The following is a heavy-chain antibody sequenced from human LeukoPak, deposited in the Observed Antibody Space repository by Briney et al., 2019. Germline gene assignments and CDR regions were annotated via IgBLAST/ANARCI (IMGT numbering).Heavy chain of an antibody. V-gene: IGHV3-30*01. D-gene: IGHD2-2*02. CDR3: ASGDIVVVPAAIPFDY. CDR2: ISYDGSNK. Sequence: GGSLRLSCAASGFTFSSYAVHWVRQAPGKGLEWVAVISYDGSNKYYADSVKGRFTISRDNSKNTLYLQMNSLRAEDTAVYYCASGDIVVVPAAIPFDYWGQGTLVTVSS. CDR1: GFTFSSYA. J-gene: IGHJ4*02.